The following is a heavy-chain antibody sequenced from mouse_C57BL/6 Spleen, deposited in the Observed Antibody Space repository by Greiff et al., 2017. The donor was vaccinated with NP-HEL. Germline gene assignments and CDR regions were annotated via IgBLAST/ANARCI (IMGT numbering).Heavy chain of an antibody. CDR2: IYPRSGNT. D-gene: IGHD1-1*01. CDR1: GYTFTSYG. J-gene: IGHJ2*01. CDR3: ARRGRYGSSYRFDY. V-gene: IGHV1-81*01. Sequence: QVQLQQSGAELARPGASVKLSCKASGYTFTSYGISWVKQRTGQGLEWIGEIYPRSGNTYYNEKFKGKATLTADKSSSTAYMELRSLTSEDSAVYFCARRGRYGSSYRFDYWGQGTTLTVSS.